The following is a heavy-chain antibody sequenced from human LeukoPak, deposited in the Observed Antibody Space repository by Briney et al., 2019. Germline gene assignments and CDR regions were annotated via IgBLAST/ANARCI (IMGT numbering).Heavy chain of an antibody. J-gene: IGHJ6*03. CDR1: GFTFSSYA. V-gene: IGHV3-23*01. CDR2: ISGSGGST. Sequence: GGSLRLSCAASGFTFSSYAMSWVRQAPGKGLEWVSAISGSGGSTYYADSVKGRFTTFRDISKNTLYLQMNSLRAEDTAVYYCARPTDYYYYMDVWGKGTTVTVSS. CDR3: ARPTDYYYYMDV.